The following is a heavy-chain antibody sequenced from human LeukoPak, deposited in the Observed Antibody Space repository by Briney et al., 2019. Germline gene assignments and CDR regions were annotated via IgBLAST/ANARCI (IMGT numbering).Heavy chain of an antibody. V-gene: IGHV4-59*01. D-gene: IGHD6-13*01. CDR3: ARVYYSSSYDYWYFDL. CDR2: IYNSGST. Sequence: SETLSLTCTVSGGSIRSYYWSWIRQPPGKELDGVGYIYNSGSTNYNPSLKLRVTISVDTSKNQFSLKLPSVTAADTAVYYCARVYYSSSYDYWYFDLWGRGTLVTVSS. J-gene: IGHJ2*01. CDR1: GGSIRSYY.